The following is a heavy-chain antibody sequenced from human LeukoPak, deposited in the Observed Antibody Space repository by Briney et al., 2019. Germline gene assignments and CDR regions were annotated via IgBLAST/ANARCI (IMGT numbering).Heavy chain of an antibody. D-gene: IGHD3-3*01. J-gene: IGHJ6*03. CDR2: IWYDGSNK. V-gene: IGHV3-33*01. Sequence: PGRSLRLSCAASGFTFSSYGMHWVRQAPGKGLEGVAVIWYDGSNKYYADSVKGRFTISRDNSKNTLYLQMNSLRAEDTAVYYCARSYYDFWSGYLGHYYYYYMDVWGKGTTVTVSS. CDR3: ARSYYDFWSGYLGHYYYYYMDV. CDR1: GFTFSSYG.